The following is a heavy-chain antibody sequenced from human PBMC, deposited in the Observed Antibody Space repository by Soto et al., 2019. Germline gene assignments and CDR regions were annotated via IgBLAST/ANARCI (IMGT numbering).Heavy chain of an antibody. CDR1: GGSISSGDY. CDR2: ISYSGST. CDR3: ARDTVVNYYSYGLDV. D-gene: IGHD2-15*01. Sequence: QVQLQESGPGLVKPSQTLSLTCAVSGGSISSGDYWSWIRQPPGKGLEWIGNISYSGSTYYIPSLKCRVTISVDTSKNQFSLKLSSVTAADTAICYCARDTVVNYYSYGLDVWGKGTTVTVSS. J-gene: IGHJ6*04. V-gene: IGHV4-30-4*01.